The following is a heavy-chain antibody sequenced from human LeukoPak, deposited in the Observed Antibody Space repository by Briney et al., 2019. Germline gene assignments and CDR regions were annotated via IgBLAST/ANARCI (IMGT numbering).Heavy chain of an antibody. CDR3: ARLLLERGYSSSWYLRFAYMDV. CDR2: IYPGDSDT. J-gene: IGHJ6*03. D-gene: IGHD6-13*01. CDR1: GYSFTSYW. V-gene: IGHV5-51*01. Sequence: GESLKISCKGSGYSFTSYWIGWVRQMPGKGLEWMGIIYPGDSDTRYSPSFQGQVTISADKSISTAYLQWSSLKASDTAMYYCARLLLERGYSSSWYLRFAYMDVWGKGTTVTVSS.